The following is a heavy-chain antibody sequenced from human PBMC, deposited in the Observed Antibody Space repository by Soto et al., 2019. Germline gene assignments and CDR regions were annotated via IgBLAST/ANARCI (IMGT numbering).Heavy chain of an antibody. Sequence: PSETLSLTCTVSGGSISSAHNYWSWIRQPPGKGLEWIGYIYYSGRTYYNPSHKSRVTISVDTSKNQFSLKLTSVTAADTAVYYCARVVTTVTTYWFDPWAREPWSPSPQ. J-gene: IGHJ5*02. D-gene: IGHD4-17*01. CDR3: ARVVTTVTTYWFDP. V-gene: IGHV4-30-4*01. CDR2: IYYSGRT. CDR1: GGSISSAHNY.